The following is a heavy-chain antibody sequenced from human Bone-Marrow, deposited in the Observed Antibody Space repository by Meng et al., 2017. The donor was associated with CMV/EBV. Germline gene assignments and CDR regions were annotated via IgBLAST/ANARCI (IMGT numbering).Heavy chain of an antibody. Sequence: GGSLRLSCAASGFTFSSYGMHWVRQAPGKGLEWMAVIWYDGTNKYHVDSVKGRFTISRDNSRNTLYLQMNSLRAEDTAVYYCARSQGKGSGYPFDYWGQGTLVTVSS. J-gene: IGHJ4*02. CDR2: IWYDGTNK. CDR3: ARSQGKGSGYPFDY. V-gene: IGHV3-33*08. D-gene: IGHD3-3*01. CDR1: GFTFSSYG.